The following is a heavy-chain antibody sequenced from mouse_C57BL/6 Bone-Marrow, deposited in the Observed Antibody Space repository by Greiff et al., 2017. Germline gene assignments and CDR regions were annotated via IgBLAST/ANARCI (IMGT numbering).Heavy chain of an antibody. J-gene: IGHJ4*01. CDR2: ISYDGSN. V-gene: IGHV3-6*01. D-gene: IGHD2-3*01. CDR3: ERFRWLLRNYYAMDY. CDR1: GYSITSGYY. Sequence: EVKLQESGPGLVKPSQSLSLTCSVTGYSITSGYYWYWLRQFPRNNLEWMGYISYDGSNNYNPSLKNLISITGDTSKNQFFLKLKSVTTEDTATYYCERFRWLLRNYYAMDYWGQGTSVTVSA.